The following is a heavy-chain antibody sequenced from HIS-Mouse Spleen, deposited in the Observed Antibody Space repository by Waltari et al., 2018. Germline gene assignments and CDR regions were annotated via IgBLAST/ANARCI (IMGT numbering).Heavy chain of an antibody. CDR3: ASEERSNWIFDY. CDR2: IYYSGST. Sequence: QLQLQESGPGLVKPSETLSLTCTVPGGPISSRSYYWGWIRQPPGKGLEWIGSIYYSGSTYYNPSLKSRVTISVDTSKNQFSLKLSSVTAADTAVYYCASEERSNWIFDYWGQGTLVTVSS. V-gene: IGHV4-39*07. CDR1: GGPISSRSYY. D-gene: IGHD1-20*01. J-gene: IGHJ4*02.